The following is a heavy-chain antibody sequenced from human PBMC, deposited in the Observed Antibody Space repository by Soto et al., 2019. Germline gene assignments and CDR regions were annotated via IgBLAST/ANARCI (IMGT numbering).Heavy chain of an antibody. V-gene: IGHV1-46*01. D-gene: IGHD3-10*02. Sequence: QVQLVQSGAEVKKPGASVKVSCKASGYTFTSYNIHWVRQAPVQGLEWVGMINPRGFFTTYAQKFRRRSTMTGDTSTCVVYMELTNLRSEDTAMYYCARAAGLFGELFWFDPWGQGTLVSVSS. CDR2: INPRGFFT. CDR3: ARAAGLFGELFWFDP. J-gene: IGHJ5*02. CDR1: GYTFTSYN.